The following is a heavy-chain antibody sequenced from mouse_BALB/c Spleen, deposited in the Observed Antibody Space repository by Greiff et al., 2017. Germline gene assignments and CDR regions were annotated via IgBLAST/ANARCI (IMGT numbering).Heavy chain of an antibody. CDR2: ISDGGSYT. CDR3: ARSYDYDWAWFAY. Sequence: EVKVEESGGGLVKPGGSLKLSCAASGFTFSDYYMYWVRQTPEKRLEWVATISDGGSYTYYPDSVKGRFTISRDNAKNNLYLQMSSLKSEDTAMYYCARSYDYDWAWFAYWGQGTLVTVSA. D-gene: IGHD2-4*01. V-gene: IGHV5-4*02. J-gene: IGHJ3*01. CDR1: GFTFSDYY.